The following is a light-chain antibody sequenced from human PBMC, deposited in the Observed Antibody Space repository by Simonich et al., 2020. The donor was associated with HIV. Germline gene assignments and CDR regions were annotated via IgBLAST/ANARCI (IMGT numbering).Light chain of an antibody. Sequence: EIVMTQSPATLSVSPGERATLSCRASQSVNSNLAWYQQKPGQAPRLLIYGASTSATGIPARFSGGGSGTEFTLTISSLQSEDFAVYYCQQYNNWWTFGQGTKVEIK. CDR3: QQYNNWWT. J-gene: IGKJ1*01. V-gene: IGKV3-15*01. CDR2: GAS. CDR1: QSVNSN.